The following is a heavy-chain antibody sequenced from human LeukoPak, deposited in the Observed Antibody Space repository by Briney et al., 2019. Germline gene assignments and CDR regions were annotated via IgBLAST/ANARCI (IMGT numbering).Heavy chain of an antibody. CDR1: GFTFSSYA. J-gene: IGHJ4*02. Sequence: PGGSLRLSCAASGFTFSSYAMHWVRQAPGKGLEWVSYISSSGSTIYYADSVKGRFTISRDNAKNSLYLQMNRLRAEDTAVYYCARGWAPAAILNRRGDYWGQGTLVTVSS. V-gene: IGHV3-48*03. CDR3: ARGWAPAAILNRRGDY. D-gene: IGHD2-2*01. CDR2: ISSSGSTI.